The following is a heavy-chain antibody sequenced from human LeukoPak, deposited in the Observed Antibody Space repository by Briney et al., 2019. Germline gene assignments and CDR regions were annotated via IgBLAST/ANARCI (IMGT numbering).Heavy chain of an antibody. J-gene: IGHJ1*01. V-gene: IGHV4-30-4*08. CDR1: GGSISSGDYY. Sequence: SQTLSLNCTVSGGSISSGDYYWSWIRQPPGKGLERIGYIYYNGSTYYNPSLKSRVTISVDTSKNQFSLKLSSVTAADAAVYYCARTTHYDFWSGPNAEYFQHWGQGTLVTVSS. CDR2: IYYNGST. CDR3: ARTTHYDFWSGPNAEYFQH. D-gene: IGHD3-3*01.